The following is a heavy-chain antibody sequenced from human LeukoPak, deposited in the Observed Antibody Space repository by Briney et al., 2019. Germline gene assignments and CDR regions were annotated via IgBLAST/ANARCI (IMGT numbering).Heavy chain of an antibody. CDR3: ARAGTVEMTPLDY. Sequence: PGGSLRLSCAASGFTFSSYAMHWVRQAPGKGLEWVAVISYDGSNKYYADSVKGRFTISRDNSKNTLYLQMNSLRSDDTAVYYCARAGTVEMTPLDYWGQGTLVTVSS. CDR1: GFTFSSYA. V-gene: IGHV3-30-3*01. D-gene: IGHD5-24*01. J-gene: IGHJ4*02. CDR2: ISYDGSNK.